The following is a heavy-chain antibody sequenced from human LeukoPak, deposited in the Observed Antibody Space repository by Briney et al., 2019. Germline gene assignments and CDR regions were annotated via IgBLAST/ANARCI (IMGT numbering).Heavy chain of an antibody. Sequence: ASVKVSCKASGGTFSSYAISWVRQAPGQGLEWMGGIIPIFGTPNYAQKFQGRGTITAEKSTSTTYMELSSLRSEDTAVYYCARDFRPPNAGSGNYERMFDPWGQGTLVTVSS. V-gene: IGHV1-69*06. D-gene: IGHD3-10*01. CDR3: ARDFRPPNAGSGNYERMFDP. CDR1: GGTFSSYA. CDR2: IIPIFGTP. J-gene: IGHJ5*02.